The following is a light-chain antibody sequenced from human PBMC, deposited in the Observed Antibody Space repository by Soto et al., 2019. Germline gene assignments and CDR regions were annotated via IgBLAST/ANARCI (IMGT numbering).Light chain of an antibody. J-gene: IGKJ2*01. CDR1: QSISSY. Sequence: DIQMTQSPSSLSASVGDRVTITCRASQSISSYLNWYQQKPGKAPKLLIYAASSWQSGVPSRFSGSGSGTDSTLTISSLQPEDFATYYCQQSYSTPPTFGQGTKLEIK. CDR3: QQSYSTPPT. V-gene: IGKV1-39*01. CDR2: AAS.